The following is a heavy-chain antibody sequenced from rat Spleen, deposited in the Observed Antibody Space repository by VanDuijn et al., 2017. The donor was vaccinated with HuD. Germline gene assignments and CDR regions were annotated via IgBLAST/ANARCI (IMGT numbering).Heavy chain of an antibody. J-gene: IGHJ2*01. CDR2: ISPSGGAT. V-gene: IGHV5S13*01. CDR3: ARGNMDTTDYYHYFDY. CDR1: GFTFSNSG. Sequence: EVQLVESGGGFVQPGRSLKLSCAASGFTFSNSGMAWVCQTPTKGLEWVTSISPSGGATYYRDSVKGRFTVSRDNADSTLYLQMDSLRSEDTATYYCARGNMDTTDYYHYFDYWGQGVMVTVSS. D-gene: IGHD1-6*01.